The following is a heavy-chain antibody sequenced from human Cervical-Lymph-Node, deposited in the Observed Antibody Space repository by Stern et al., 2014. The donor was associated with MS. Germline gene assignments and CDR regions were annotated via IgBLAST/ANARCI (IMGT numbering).Heavy chain of an antibody. D-gene: IGHD6-13*01. CDR1: GFTFSSYW. CDR2: INQDGSEI. V-gene: IGHV3-7*01. J-gene: IGHJ4*02. Sequence: EVQLVESGGGLVQPGGSLRLSCAPSGFTFSSYWMSWVRQAPGKGLEWVANINQDGSEIYYVDSVKGRFTISRDNAKNSLYLQMSSLRAEDTAVYYCARDRDYSRTWYVDYWGQGTLVTVSS. CDR3: ARDRDYSRTWYVDY.